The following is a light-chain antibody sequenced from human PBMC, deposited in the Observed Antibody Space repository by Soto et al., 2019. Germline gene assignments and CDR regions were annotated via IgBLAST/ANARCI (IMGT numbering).Light chain of an antibody. V-gene: IGLV2-14*01. CDR2: DVS. CDR1: SSDVGAYNH. CDR3: SSYTTSSSYV. J-gene: IGLJ1*01. Sequence: QSALTQPASVSGSPGQSITISFTGTSSDVGAYNHVSWYQHHPGKAPKLMIYDVSNRPSGVSNRFSGSKSGYTASLTISGLLAEDEADYYCSSYTTSSSYVFGTGTKVTVL.